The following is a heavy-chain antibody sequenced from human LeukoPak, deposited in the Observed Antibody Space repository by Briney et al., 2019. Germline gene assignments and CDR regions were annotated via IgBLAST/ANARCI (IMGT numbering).Heavy chain of an antibody. CDR2: INSDGSST. V-gene: IGHV3-74*01. D-gene: IGHD3-3*01. Sequence: PGGSLRLSCAPSRDAFSGYWMRAGRQAPGKGLVWVSRINSDGSSTTYADPVKGRFTISRDNAKNTLYLQMNSLRAEDTAVYYCGSYQGGVRPTVSPCGEGTLVTVSS. CDR3: GSYQGGVRPTVSP. J-gene: IGHJ5*02. CDR1: RDAFSGYW.